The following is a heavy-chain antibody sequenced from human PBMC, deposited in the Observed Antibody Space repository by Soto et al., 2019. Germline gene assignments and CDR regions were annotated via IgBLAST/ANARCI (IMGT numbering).Heavy chain of an antibody. CDR3: ARSRREAVAGYTPDN. CDR1: GGSISSNY. V-gene: IGHV4-59*01. CDR2: VYNSGST. Sequence: SETLSLTCTVSGGSISSNYWTWIRQPPGKGLEWIGYVYNSGSTNYNPSLKIRVTISEDTSKSQFSLKVNSMTAADTAVYYCARSRREAVAGYTPDNWGQGILVTVSS. J-gene: IGHJ4*02. D-gene: IGHD6-13*01.